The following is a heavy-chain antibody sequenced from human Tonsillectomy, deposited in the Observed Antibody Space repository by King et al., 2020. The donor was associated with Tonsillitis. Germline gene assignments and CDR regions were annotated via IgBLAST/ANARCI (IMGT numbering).Heavy chain of an antibody. D-gene: IGHD3-9*01. CDR3: AKGYYDILTGYTKRHYWYFDL. Sequence: VQLVESGGGVVQPGGSLRLSCAASGFTFDDYAMHWVRQAPGKGLEWVSLISGDGGSTYYADSVKGRFTISRDNSKNSLYLQMNSLRTEDTALYYCAKGYYDILTGYTKRHYWYFDLWGCGTLVTVSS. V-gene: IGHV3-43*02. CDR1: GFTFDDYA. CDR2: ISGDGGST. J-gene: IGHJ2*01.